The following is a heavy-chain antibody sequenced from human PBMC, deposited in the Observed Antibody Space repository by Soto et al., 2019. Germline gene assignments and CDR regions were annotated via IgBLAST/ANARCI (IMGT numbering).Heavy chain of an antibody. Sequence: SETLSLTCTVSGGSISSSSYYWGWIRQPPGKGLEWIGSIYYSGSTYYNPPLKSRVTISVDTSKNQFSLKLSSVTAADTAVYYCARQSSSSSWYYYYGMDVWGQGTTVTVSS. CDR3: ARQSSSSSWYYYYGMDV. D-gene: IGHD6-13*01. V-gene: IGHV4-39*01. J-gene: IGHJ6*02. CDR1: GGSISSSSYY. CDR2: IYYSGST.